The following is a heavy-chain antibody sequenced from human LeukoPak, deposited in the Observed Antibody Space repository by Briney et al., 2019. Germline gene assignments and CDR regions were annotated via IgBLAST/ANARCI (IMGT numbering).Heavy chain of an antibody. Sequence: SETLSLTCTVSGGSINSYYWSWIRQPPGKGLEWIGYIYYSGSTNYNPSLKSRVTISVDTSKNQFSLKLSSVTAADTAVYYCARDLDYYDSSGYYFRWFDPWGQGTLVTVSS. CDR1: GGSINSYY. CDR3: ARDLDYYDSSGYYFRWFDP. CDR2: IYYSGST. V-gene: IGHV4-59*01. J-gene: IGHJ5*02. D-gene: IGHD3-22*01.